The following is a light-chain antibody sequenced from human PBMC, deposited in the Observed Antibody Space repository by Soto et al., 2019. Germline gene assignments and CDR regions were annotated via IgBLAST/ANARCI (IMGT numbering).Light chain of an antibody. CDR3: AAWDDSLSGLV. V-gene: IGLV1-47*01. Sequence: HSVLTKPPSASGTPGQGVTISCSGSTSSIGSNYVYWYQQLPGTAPKLLIYSNNQRPSGVPDRFSGSKSGTSASLAISGLRSEDEADYHCAAWDDSLSGLVFGGGTK. J-gene: IGLJ2*01. CDR2: SNN. CDR1: TSSIGSNY.